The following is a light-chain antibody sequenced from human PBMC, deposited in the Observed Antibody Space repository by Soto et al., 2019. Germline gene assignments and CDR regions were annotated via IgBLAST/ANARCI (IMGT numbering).Light chain of an antibody. V-gene: IGKV3-15*01. CDR1: QSLSRY. Sequence: DILMTQSPATLSVSPGDRATLSCRASQSLSRYLAWYQQKPGQAPRLLIYGASTRDSGVPARFSGSGSGTETPLTIIILQSEDFGLSYCQHYNGWPPTVTFGPGTKVDL. CDR3: QHYNGWPPTVT. CDR2: GAS. J-gene: IGKJ3*01.